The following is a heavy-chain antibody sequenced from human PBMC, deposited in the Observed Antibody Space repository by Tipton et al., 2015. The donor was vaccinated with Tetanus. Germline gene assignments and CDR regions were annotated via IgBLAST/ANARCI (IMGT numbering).Heavy chain of an antibody. CDR1: GASMSSSSYY. V-gene: IGHV4-39*01. Sequence: TLSLTCNVSGASMSSSSYYWDWIRQPPGKGLEWIGSIYYSGSSYYNPSLESQVTISLDTSKSRFSLKLTSVTAADAAVYYCARPSTTVTPRAFDAWGQGTMVTVSS. D-gene: IGHD4-17*01. CDR3: ARPSTTVTPRAFDA. J-gene: IGHJ3*01. CDR2: IYYSGSS.